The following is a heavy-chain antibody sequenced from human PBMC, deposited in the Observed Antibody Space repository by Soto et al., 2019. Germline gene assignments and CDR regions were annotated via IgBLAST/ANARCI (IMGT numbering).Heavy chain of an antibody. J-gene: IGHJ6*03. D-gene: IGHD2-2*01. CDR1: GGGNLRDYR. V-gene: IGHV1-69*13. CDR2: IIPKLGSA. Sequence: ASVKVSCKASGGGNLRDYRTTWVRRAPGQGLEWMGGIIPKLGSANYAQNFQGRVTVTADESTNTVYMELRSLRSDDTAVYYCARDHRKNVVVVPAAYYYYYMDVWGKGTTVTVSS. CDR3: ARDHRKNVVVVPAAYYYYYMDV.